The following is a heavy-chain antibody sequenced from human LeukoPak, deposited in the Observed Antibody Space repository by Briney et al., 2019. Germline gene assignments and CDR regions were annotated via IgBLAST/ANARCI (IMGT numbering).Heavy chain of an antibody. V-gene: IGHV3-13*01. CDR1: GFTFSSYD. Sequence: GGSLRLSCAASGFTFSSYDMHWVRQATGKGLEWVSAIGTAGDTYYPGPVKGRFTISRENAENSLYLQMNSLRAGDTAMYYCARAGSGWYYFDYWGQGTLVTVSS. J-gene: IGHJ4*02. CDR2: IGTAGDT. D-gene: IGHD6-19*01. CDR3: ARAGSGWYYFDY.